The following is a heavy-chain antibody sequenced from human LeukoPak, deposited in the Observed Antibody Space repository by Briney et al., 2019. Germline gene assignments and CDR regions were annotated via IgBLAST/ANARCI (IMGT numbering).Heavy chain of an antibody. CDR2: ISAYNGNT. V-gene: IGHV1-18*01. Sequence: ASVKVSCKASGYTFTSYGISWVRQAPGQGLEWMGWISAYNGNTNYAQKLQGRVTMTTGTSTSTAYMELRSLRSDDTAVYYCARDSGSFYDILTGYYSQGLDYWGQGTLVTVSS. CDR1: GYTFTSYG. D-gene: IGHD3-9*01. CDR3: ARDSGSFYDILTGYYSQGLDY. J-gene: IGHJ4*02.